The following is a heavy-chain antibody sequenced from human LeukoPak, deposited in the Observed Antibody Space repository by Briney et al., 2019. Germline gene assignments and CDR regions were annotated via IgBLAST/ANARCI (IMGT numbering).Heavy chain of an antibody. CDR3: ASGEPFGVVIEGDDAFDI. Sequence: RPSETLSLTCTVSGGSISSGSYYWSWIRQPAGKGLEWIGRIYTSGSTNYNPSLKSRVTISVDTSKNQFSLKLSSVTAADTAVYYCASGEPFGVVIEGDDAFDIWGQGTMVTVSS. CDR1: GGSISSGSYY. V-gene: IGHV4-61*02. CDR2: IYTSGST. D-gene: IGHD3-3*01. J-gene: IGHJ3*02.